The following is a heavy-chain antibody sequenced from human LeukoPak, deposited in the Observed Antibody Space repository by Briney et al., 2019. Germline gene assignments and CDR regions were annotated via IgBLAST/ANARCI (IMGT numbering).Heavy chain of an antibody. V-gene: IGHV3-33*01. CDR2: IWYDGSNK. CDR3: ARDGVRIVVPFY. D-gene: IGHD2-2*01. Sequence: GGSLRLSCAASGFTFSTYGMHWVRQAPGKGLEWVAVIWYDGSNKYYADSVKGRFTISRDNSKNTLYLQMNSLRAEDTAVYYCARDGVRIVVPFYWGQGTLVTVSS. J-gene: IGHJ4*02. CDR1: GFTFSTYG.